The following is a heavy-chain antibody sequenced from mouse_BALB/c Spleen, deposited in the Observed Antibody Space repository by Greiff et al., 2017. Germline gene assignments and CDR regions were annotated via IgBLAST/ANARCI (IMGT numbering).Heavy chain of an antibody. Sequence: VQLKESGPELVKPGASVKISCKASGYSFTGYYMHWVKQSHVKSLEWIGRINPYNGATSYNQNFKDKASLTVDKSSSTAYMELHSLTSEDSAVYDCSRYYYGSSYGYFDVWGAGTTVTVSS. CDR1: GYSFTGYY. V-gene: IGHV1-31*01. CDR3: SRYYYGSSYGYFDV. CDR2: INPYNGAT. J-gene: IGHJ1*01. D-gene: IGHD1-1*01.